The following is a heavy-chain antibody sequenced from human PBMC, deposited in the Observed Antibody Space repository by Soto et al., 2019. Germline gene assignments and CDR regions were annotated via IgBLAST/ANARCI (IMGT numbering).Heavy chain of an antibody. V-gene: IGHV1-69*12. Sequence: QVQLVQSGAEVKKPGSSVKVSCKASGGTFSSYAISWVRQAPGQGLEWMGGIIPIFGTANYAQKFQGRVTXXAXEXXSTAYMELSSRRSEDTAVYYCARDVDTAMGGSFDYWGQGTLVTVSS. CDR2: IIPIFGTA. J-gene: IGHJ4*02. CDR1: GGTFSSYA. CDR3: ARDVDTAMGGSFDY. D-gene: IGHD5-18*01.